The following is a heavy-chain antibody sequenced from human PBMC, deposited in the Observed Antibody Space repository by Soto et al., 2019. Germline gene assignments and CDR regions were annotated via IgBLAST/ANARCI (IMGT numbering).Heavy chain of an antibody. J-gene: IGHJ4*02. CDR3: ARDRATFDS. D-gene: IGHD3-10*01. CDR2: ISGSGANT. Sequence: EVQLLESGGGLVQPGGSLGLSCVAPGFNFRSYAMNWVRQVPGKGLEWISSISGSGANTWYAASVQGRFTVSRDNSKSTLSLHMNSLGGEDTAIYYCARDRATFDSWGQGTLVTVSS. CDR1: GFNFRSYA. V-gene: IGHV3-23*01.